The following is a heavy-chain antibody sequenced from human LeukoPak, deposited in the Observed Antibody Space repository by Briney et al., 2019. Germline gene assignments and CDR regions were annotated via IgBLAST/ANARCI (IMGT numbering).Heavy chain of an antibody. V-gene: IGHV1-46*01. CDR1: GYTFTIYY. J-gene: IGHJ4*02. CDR3: ARRYCSGGSCSFEY. CDR2: INPSGGST. Sequence: ASVKVSCKAFGYTFTIYYMHWVRQAPGQGLEWMGIINPSGGSTFYAQKFQGRVTMTRDTSTSTVYMELSSLRSEDTAVYYCARRYCSGGSCSFEYWGQGTLVTVSS. D-gene: IGHD2-15*01.